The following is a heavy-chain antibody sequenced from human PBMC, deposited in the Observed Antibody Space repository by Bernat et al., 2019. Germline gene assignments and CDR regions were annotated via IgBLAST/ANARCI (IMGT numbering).Heavy chain of an antibody. CDR1: GFTFSDYY. J-gene: IGHJ6*03. CDR3: ARGTSTSAPYMDV. V-gene: IGHV3-11*05. Sequence: QVQLVESGGGLVKPGGSLRLSCAASGFTFSDYYMSWIRQAPGKGLDWVSYISSSSYTNYADSVKGRFTIPSDNAKNSLYLQMNSLRAEDTAVYYCARGTSTSAPYMDVWGKGTTVTVSS. CDR2: ISSSSYT.